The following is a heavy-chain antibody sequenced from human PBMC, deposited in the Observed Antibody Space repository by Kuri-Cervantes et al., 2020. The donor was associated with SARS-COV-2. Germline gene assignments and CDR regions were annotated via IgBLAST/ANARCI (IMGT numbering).Heavy chain of an antibody. V-gene: IGHV1-2*02. Sequence: ASVKVSCKASGYTFTGYYMHWVRQAPGQGLEWMGWINPNSGGTNYAQKLQGRVTMTTDTSTSTAYMELRSLRTDDTAVYYCARSYQGSVLMVYNYYYMDVWGKGTTVTVSS. CDR1: GYTFTGYY. CDR2: INPNSGGT. D-gene: IGHD2-8*01. J-gene: IGHJ6*03. CDR3: ARSYQGSVLMVYNYYYMDV.